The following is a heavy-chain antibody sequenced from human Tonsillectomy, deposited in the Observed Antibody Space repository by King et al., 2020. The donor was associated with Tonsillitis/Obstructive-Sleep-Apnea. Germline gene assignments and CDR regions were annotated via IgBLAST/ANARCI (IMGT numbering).Heavy chain of an antibody. CDR1: GFTFSSYS. Sequence: VQLVESGGGLVKPGESLRLSCAASGFTFSSYSMNWVRQAPGEGLEWVSSISSSSNYIYYADSVKGRSTISRENAKNSLYLQMNSLRAEDTAVYYCARGGGGYSGNDPLGVDYWGQGTLVTVSS. V-gene: IGHV3-21*01. D-gene: IGHD5-12*01. CDR3: ARGGGGYSGNDPLGVDY. CDR2: ISSSSNYI. J-gene: IGHJ4*02.